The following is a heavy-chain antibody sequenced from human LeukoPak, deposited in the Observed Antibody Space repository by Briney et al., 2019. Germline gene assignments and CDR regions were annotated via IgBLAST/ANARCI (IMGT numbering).Heavy chain of an antibody. J-gene: IGHJ4*02. CDR1: GFSFNSAA. D-gene: IGHD2-21*01. V-gene: IGHV3-23*01. CDR2: VSSSGANA. Sequence: GGSLRLSCAASGFSFNSAAMTWVRQAPGKGLEWVSLVSSSGANAYYADSVKGRFTISRDNSKNTVYLQMNSLRAEDTAIYYCAKDIQGSYWGQGTLVTVSS. CDR3: AKDIQGSY.